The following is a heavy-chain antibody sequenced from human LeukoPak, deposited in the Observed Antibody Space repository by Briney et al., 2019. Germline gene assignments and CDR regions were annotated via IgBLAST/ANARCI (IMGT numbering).Heavy chain of an antibody. J-gene: IGHJ4*02. CDR1: RYSFTSYW. Sequence: GESLQISCQGSRYSFTSYWIGWVRPMPGKGLEWMGIIYPGDSDTRYSPSFQGQVTISADKSISTAYLQWSSLKASDTAMYYCARHPGLERHIDYWGQGTLVTVSS. CDR2: IYPGDSDT. CDR3: ARHPGLERHIDY. V-gene: IGHV5-51*01. D-gene: IGHD1-1*01.